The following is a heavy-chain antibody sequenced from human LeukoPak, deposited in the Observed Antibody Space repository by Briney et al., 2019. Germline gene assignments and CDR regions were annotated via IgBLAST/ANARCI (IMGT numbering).Heavy chain of an antibody. Sequence: GASVKVSCKASGYTFTSYYMHWVRQAPRQGLEWMGIINPSGGSTSYAQKFQGRVTMTRDMSTSTVYMELSSLRSEDTAVYYCARGGGRNYYDSSGYYVFDYWGQGTLVTVSS. CDR2: INPSGGST. D-gene: IGHD3-22*01. V-gene: IGHV1-46*01. CDR1: GYTFTSYY. CDR3: ARGGGRNYYDSSGYYVFDY. J-gene: IGHJ4*02.